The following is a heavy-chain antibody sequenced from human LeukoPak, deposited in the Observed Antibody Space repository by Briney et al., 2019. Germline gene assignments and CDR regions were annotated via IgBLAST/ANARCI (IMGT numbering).Heavy chain of an antibody. CDR1: GFTVSSNY. V-gene: IGHV3-53*01. CDR3: AGGGSNRRFDF. Sequence: AGSLRLSCAASGFTVSSNYMNWVRQAPGKGLEWVSIIYSGGTTYYADSVKGRFTISRDNSNNTLYLQMNSLRAEDTAIYFCAGGGSNRRFDFWGQGTLVTVSS. D-gene: IGHD3-16*02. J-gene: IGHJ4*02. CDR2: IYSGGTT.